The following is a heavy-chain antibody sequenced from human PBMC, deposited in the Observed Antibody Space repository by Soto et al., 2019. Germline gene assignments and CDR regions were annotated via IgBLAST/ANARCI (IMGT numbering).Heavy chain of an antibody. CDR3: AKYPGSGSYYTGPDY. CDR1: GFTFSSYA. J-gene: IGHJ4*02. V-gene: IGHV3-23*01. CDR2: ISGSGGST. D-gene: IGHD3-10*01. Sequence: EVQLLESGGGLVQPGGSLRLSCAASGFTFSSYAMSWVRQAPGKGLEWASAISGSGGSTYYADSVKGRFTISRDNSKNTLYLQLNSLGAEDTAVYYCAKYPGSGSYYTGPDYWGQGILVTVSS.